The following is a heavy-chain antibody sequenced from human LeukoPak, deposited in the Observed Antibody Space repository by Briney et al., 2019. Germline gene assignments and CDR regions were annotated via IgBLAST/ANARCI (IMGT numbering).Heavy chain of an antibody. CDR1: RCSFTNYW. J-gene: IGHJ4*02. CDR3: ARHLSGFDY. CDR2: IYPGDSDT. Sequence: GESLKISCKASRCSFTNYWIGWVRQMPGKGPEWMGIIYPGDSDTRYSPSFQGQVTISADKSITTAYLQWSSLKASDTAMYYCARHLSGFDYWGQGTLVTVSS. D-gene: IGHD3-10*01. V-gene: IGHV5-51*01.